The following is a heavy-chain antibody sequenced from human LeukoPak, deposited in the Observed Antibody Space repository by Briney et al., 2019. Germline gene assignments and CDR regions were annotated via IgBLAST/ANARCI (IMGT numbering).Heavy chain of an antibody. CDR1: GFSLSTTGMC. CDR2: IDRDDDK. J-gene: IGHJ4*02. D-gene: IGHD1-26*01. V-gene: IGHV2-70*11. CDR3: ARIRSTGSQSFDY. Sequence: SGPALVKPTQTLTLTCTFSGFSLSTTGMCVTWIRQPPGKALEWLARIDRDDDKYYNTSLKTRLTISKDTSKNQVVLTMTNMDPVDTATYYCARIRSTGSQSFDYWGQGTLVTVSS.